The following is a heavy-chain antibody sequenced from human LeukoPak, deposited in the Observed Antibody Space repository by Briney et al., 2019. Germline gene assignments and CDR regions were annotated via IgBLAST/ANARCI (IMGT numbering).Heavy chain of an antibody. V-gene: IGHV3-53*01. CDR1: GFTVSSNY. CDR3: ARGHTGLGFDI. CDR2: IYSGGST. J-gene: IGHJ3*02. Sequence: GGSLRLSCAASGFTVSSNYMSWVRQAPGKGLEWVSVIYSGGSTYYADSVKGRFTISRDNSKNTLYPQMNSLGAEDTAVYYCARGHTGLGFDIWGQGTMVTVSS.